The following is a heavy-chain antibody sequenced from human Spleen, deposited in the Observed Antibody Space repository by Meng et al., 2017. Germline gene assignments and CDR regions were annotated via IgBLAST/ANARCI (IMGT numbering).Heavy chain of an antibody. CDR2: IYHSGST. Sequence: GSLRLSCSVSGGSISTFYWSWIRQPPGKGLEWVGYIYHSGSTNYNPSLKSRVSISVDTCKNQFSLKLRSVTAADTAEYYCARGGTGLYGDLYYYGMDVWGQGTTVTVSS. D-gene: IGHD4-17*01. CDR3: ARGGTGLYGDLYYYGMDV. J-gene: IGHJ6*02. V-gene: IGHV4-59*08. CDR1: GGSISTFY.